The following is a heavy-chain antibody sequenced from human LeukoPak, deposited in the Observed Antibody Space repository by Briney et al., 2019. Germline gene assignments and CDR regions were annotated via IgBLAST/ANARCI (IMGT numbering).Heavy chain of an antibody. Sequence: PSETLSLTCAVSTDSITSNWWGWARQPPGKGLEWIGEVHKSGSTNYYPSLQSRVTISIDKSKNQIALELTSVTAADTAVYYCAKEIVGAPTPGAYWGQGILVTVSS. D-gene: IGHD1-26*01. J-gene: IGHJ4*02. CDR1: TDSITSNW. CDR2: VHKSGST. V-gene: IGHV4-4*02. CDR3: AKEIVGAPTPGAY.